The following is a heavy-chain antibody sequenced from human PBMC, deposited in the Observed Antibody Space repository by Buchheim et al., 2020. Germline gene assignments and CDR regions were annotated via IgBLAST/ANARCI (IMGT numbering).Heavy chain of an antibody. Sequence: EVQLVESGGGLVQPGGSLRLSCAASGFTLSSYGMNWVRQAPGKGLEWISHMSRSGTTIYYGDSVKGRFTISRDNAKNSLELQMNSLRAEDTAVYYCARDLDGSGWLSYYYYGMDVWGQGTT. V-gene: IGHV3-48*03. CDR3: ARDLDGSGWLSYYYYGMDV. CDR2: MSRSGTTI. CDR1: GFTLSSYG. J-gene: IGHJ6*02. D-gene: IGHD6-19*01.